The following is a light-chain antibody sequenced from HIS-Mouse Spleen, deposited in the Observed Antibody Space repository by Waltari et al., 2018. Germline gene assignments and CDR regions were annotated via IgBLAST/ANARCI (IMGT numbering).Light chain of an antibody. CDR3: QSYDSSLSGWV. CDR1: SPTIGAGYD. V-gene: IGLV1-40*01. CDR2: GNS. J-gene: IGLJ3*02. Sequence: QSVLTQPPSVSGAPGQRVTLSCTGSSPTIGAGYDVPWYQQLPGTAPKLLIYGNSNRPSGVPDRFSGSKSGTSASLDITGLQAEDEADYYCQSYDSSLSGWVFGGGTKLTVL.